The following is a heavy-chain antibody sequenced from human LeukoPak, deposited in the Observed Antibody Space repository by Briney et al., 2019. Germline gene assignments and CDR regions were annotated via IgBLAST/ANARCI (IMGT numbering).Heavy chain of an antibody. V-gene: IGHV3-30-3*01. J-gene: IGHJ6*03. D-gene: IGHD6-6*01. Sequence: GGSLRLSCAASGFTFSSYAMHWVRQAPGKGLEWVAVISYDGSNKYYADSVKGRFTISRDNSKSTLYLQMNSLRAEDTAVYYCVRGGIAARSYYYYYMDVWGKGTTVTVSS. CDR3: VRGGIAARSYYYYYMDV. CDR2: ISYDGSNK. CDR1: GFTFSSYA.